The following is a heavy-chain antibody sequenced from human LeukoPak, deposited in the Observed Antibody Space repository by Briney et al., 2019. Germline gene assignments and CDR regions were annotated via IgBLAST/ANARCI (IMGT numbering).Heavy chain of an antibody. V-gene: IGHV3-30-3*01. CDR1: GFTFSSYA. D-gene: IGHD5-18*01. CDR2: ISYDGSNK. CDR3: VRGQLWSYYHDY. Sequence: GRSLRLSCAASGFTFSSYAMHWVRQAPGKGLEWVAVISYDGSNKYYADSVKGRFTISRDNSKNTLYLQMNSLRAEDTAVYYCVRGQLWSYYHDYWGQGTLVTVSS. J-gene: IGHJ4*02.